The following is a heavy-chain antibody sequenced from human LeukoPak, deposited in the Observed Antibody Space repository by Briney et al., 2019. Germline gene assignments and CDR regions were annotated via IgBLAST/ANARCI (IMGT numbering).Heavy chain of an antibody. CDR2: ISGDGDNT. J-gene: IGHJ4*02. CDR3: AKDFSGWQHKYFDN. CDR1: GFTVDDYA. Sequence: GGSLRLSCVASGFTVDDYALHWVRQAPGKGLEWISVISGDGDNTHYADSVKGRFTISRDNSQNTLYLQMSSLRVEDTAVYFCAKDFSGWQHKYFDNWGQGTLVTVSS. V-gene: IGHV3-43*02. D-gene: IGHD6-19*01.